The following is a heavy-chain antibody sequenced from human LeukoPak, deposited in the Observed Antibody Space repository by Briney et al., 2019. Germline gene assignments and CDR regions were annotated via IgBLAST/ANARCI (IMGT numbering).Heavy chain of an antibody. CDR2: IKQDGSEK. J-gene: IGHJ3*02. V-gene: IGHV3-7*01. CDR1: GFTFSSYW. CDR3: AKEMEARNDAFDI. D-gene: IGHD2-8*01. Sequence: PGGSLRLSCAASGFTFSSYWMSWVCQAPGKGLEWVANIKQDGSEKYYVDSVKGRFTISRDNAKNSLYLQMNSLRAEDTAVYYCAKEMEARNDAFDIWGQGTMVTVSS.